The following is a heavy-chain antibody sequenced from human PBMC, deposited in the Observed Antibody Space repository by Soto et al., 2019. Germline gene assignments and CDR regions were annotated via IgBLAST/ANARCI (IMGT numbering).Heavy chain of an antibody. CDR1: GGSISSYY. CDR2: IYYSGST. V-gene: IGHV4-59*01. Sequence: PSETLSLTCTVSGGSISSYYWSWIRQPPGKGLEWIGYIYYSGSTSYNPSLKSRVTISVDTSKNHFSLKLSSVTAADTAVYYCARDGYTLTPNYYYGMDVWGQGTTVTVSS. J-gene: IGHJ6*02. D-gene: IGHD4-4*01. CDR3: ARDGYTLTPNYYYGMDV.